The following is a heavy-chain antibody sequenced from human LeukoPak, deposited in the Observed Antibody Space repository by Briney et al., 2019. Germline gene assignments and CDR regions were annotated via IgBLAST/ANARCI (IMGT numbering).Heavy chain of an antibody. CDR2: IIPIFGTA. Sequence: ASVKVSCKASGGTFSSYAISWVRQAPGQGLEWMGGIIPIFGTANYAQKFQGRVTITADESTSTAYMELSNLRSEDTAAYYCARERIAAPYYYYYMDVWGKGTTVTVSS. V-gene: IGHV1-69*01. D-gene: IGHD6-13*01. CDR1: GGTFSSYA. CDR3: ARERIAAPYYYYYMDV. J-gene: IGHJ6*03.